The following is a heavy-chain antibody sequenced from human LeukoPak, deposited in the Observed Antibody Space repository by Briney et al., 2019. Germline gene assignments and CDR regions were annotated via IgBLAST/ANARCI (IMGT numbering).Heavy chain of an antibody. CDR1: GGSISGYY. V-gene: IGHV4-59*08. CDR2: IHYTGTT. Sequence: SETLSLTCTVSGGSISGYYWSWVRQPPGKGLEWIGLIHYTGTTNYNPSLKSRVTISLDTSKNQFSLNLSSVTATDTAVYFCARHYVFVIGGSSFDYWGQGTLSPSPQ. D-gene: IGHD3-16*01. CDR3: ARHYVFVIGGSSFDY. J-gene: IGHJ4*02.